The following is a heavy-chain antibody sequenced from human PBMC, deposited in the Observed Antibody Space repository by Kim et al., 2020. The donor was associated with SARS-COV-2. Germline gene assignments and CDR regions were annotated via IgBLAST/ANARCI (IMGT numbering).Heavy chain of an antibody. D-gene: IGHD3-16*01. CDR1: GGSISSGGYC. V-gene: IGHV4-31*03. Sequence: SETLSLTCTVSGGSISSGGYCWSWIRQHPGKGLVWIGYIHDGVRTYYNPSLKSRVTISVDTSKNQFSLTLSSVTAADTAVYYCESNNYDYVWGSYGYDYWGQGTPVSFSS. CDR2: IHDGVRT. CDR3: ESNNYDYVWGSYGYDY. J-gene: IGHJ4*02.